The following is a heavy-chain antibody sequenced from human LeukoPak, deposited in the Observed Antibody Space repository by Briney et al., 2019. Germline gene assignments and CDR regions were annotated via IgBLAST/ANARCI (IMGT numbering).Heavy chain of an antibody. CDR1: GFTFSGYS. CDR2: FGTRSTSI. Sequence: SGGSLRLSCTASGFTFSGYSMNWIRQAPGKGLEWVSSFGTRSTSIYHAGPVEGRFAISRDNAKNSLYLQMNSLRAEDTALYYCAREVSEGFDFWGQGTLVTVSS. D-gene: IGHD3-22*01. CDR3: AREVSEGFDF. V-gene: IGHV3-21*01. J-gene: IGHJ4*02.